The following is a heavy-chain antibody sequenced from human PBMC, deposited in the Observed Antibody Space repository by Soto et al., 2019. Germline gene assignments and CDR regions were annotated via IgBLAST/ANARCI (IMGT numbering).Heavy chain of an antibody. D-gene: IGHD1-26*01. CDR1: GFTFSSYE. V-gene: IGHV3-48*03. CDR2: ISSSGSTI. J-gene: IGHJ6*02. CDR3: ARGSSSGSYYYYYYGMDV. Sequence: EVQLVESGGGLVQPGGSLRLSCAASGFTFSSYEMNWVRQAPGKGLEWVSYISSSGSTIYYADSVKGRFTISRDNAKNSLYLQMNSLRAEDTAVYYCARGSSSGSYYYYYYGMDVWGQGTTVTVSS.